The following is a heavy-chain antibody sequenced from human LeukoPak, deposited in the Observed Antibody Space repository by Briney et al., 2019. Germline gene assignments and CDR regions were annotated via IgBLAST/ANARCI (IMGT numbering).Heavy chain of an antibody. CDR1: GYTFTGYY. D-gene: IGHD3-22*01. CDR3: ARDLHDSSGYYSLNYFDY. V-gene: IGHV1-2*02. CDR2: INPNSGGT. J-gene: IGHJ4*02. Sequence: GASVKVSYKASGYTFTGYYMHWVRQAPGQGLEWMGWINPNSGGTNYAQKFQGRVTMTRDTSISTAYMELSRLRSDDTAVYYCARDLHDSSGYYSLNYFDYWGQGTLVTVSS.